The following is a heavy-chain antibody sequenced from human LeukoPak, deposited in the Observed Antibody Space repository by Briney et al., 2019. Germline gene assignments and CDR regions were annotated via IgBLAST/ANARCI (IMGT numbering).Heavy chain of an antibody. Sequence: ASVKVSCKASGYSFTINYIHWVRQAPGQGLEWMGMIYPRDGSTSYAQKFQGRVTVTRDTSTSTVHMELSGLRSEDTAVYYCARGYHSSGYSPTFDYWGQGTLVTVSS. D-gene: IGHD3-22*01. CDR1: GYSFTINY. CDR2: IYPRDGST. J-gene: IGHJ4*02. V-gene: IGHV1-46*01. CDR3: ARGYHSSGYSPTFDY.